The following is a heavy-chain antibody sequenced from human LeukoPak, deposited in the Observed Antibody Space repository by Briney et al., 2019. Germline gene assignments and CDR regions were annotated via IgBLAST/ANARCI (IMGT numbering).Heavy chain of an antibody. CDR2: IYYSGST. V-gene: IGHV4-61*01. CDR3: ARGHCTNGVCYDLDY. Sequence: SETLSLTCTVSGGSISSGSYYWSWIRQPPGKGLEWIGYIYYSGSTNYNPSLKSRVTISVDTSKNQFSLKLSSVTAADTAVYYCARGHCTNGVCYDLDYWGQGTLVTVSS. D-gene: IGHD2-8*01. J-gene: IGHJ4*02. CDR1: GGSISSGSYY.